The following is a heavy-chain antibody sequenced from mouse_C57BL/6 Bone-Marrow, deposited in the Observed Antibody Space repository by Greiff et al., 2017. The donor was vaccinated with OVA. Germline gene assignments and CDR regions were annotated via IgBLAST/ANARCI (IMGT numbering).Heavy chain of an antibody. CDR2: INYDGSST. CDR3: ARGVRRDFDY. J-gene: IGHJ2*01. V-gene: IGHV5-16*01. CDR1: GFTFSDYY. Sequence: EVKVVESEGGLVQPGSSMKLSCTASGFTFSDYYMAWVRQVPEKGLEWVANINYDGSSTYYLDSLKSRFIISRDNAKNILYLQMSSLKSEDTATYYCARGVRRDFDYWGQDTTLTVSS. D-gene: IGHD2-14*01.